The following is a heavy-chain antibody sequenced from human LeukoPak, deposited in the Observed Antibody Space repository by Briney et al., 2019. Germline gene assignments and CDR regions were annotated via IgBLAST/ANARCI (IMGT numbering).Heavy chain of an antibody. CDR1: GGSISSSSYY. CDR3: ARVLDTAMVTGAFDI. Sequence: SETLSLTCTVSGGSISSSSYYWGWIRQPPGKGLEWIGSIYYSGSTYYNPSLKSRVTISVDTSKNQFSPKLSSVAAADTAVYYCARVLDTAMVTGAFDIWGQGTMVTVPS. J-gene: IGHJ3*02. D-gene: IGHD5-18*01. CDR2: IYYSGST. V-gene: IGHV4-39*01.